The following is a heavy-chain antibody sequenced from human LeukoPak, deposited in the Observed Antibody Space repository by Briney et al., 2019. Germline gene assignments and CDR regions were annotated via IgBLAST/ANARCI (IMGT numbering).Heavy chain of an antibody. CDR2: INPSGGST. CDR3: ARGLSITMVRGGQWYYYMDV. D-gene: IGHD3-10*01. V-gene: IGHV1-46*01. Sequence: ASVKVSCKASGYTFTSYYIHWVRQAPGQGLEWRGLINPSGGSTNYAQKFQGRVTMTRDTSTSTVYMELSSLRSEDTAVYHCARGLSITMVRGGQWYYYMDVWGKGTTVTISS. J-gene: IGHJ6*03. CDR1: GYTFTSYY.